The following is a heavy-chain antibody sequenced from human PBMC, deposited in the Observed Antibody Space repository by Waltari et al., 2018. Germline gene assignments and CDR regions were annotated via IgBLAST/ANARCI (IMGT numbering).Heavy chain of an antibody. Sequence: QVQLVQSGSELNQPGASVRVSCKASGYSLSTNAIRWVRQAAGQGPEWTGWRNTNPGTPTYAQGFTGRFVFSLDPSLSTTYLQFKSLKAEDTAMYYCARAGSCSSTSCYFSHPFDFWGQGTLVTVSS. D-gene: IGHD2-2*01. CDR3: ARAGSCSSTSCYFSHPFDF. J-gene: IGHJ4*02. V-gene: IGHV7-4-1*02. CDR2: RNTNPGTP. CDR1: GYSLSTNA.